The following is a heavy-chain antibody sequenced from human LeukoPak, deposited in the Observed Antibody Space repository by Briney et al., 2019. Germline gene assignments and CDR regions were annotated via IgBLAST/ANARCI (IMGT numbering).Heavy chain of an antibody. D-gene: IGHD2-15*01. CDR3: ARELPGYCSGGSCYGENAFDI. CDR2: IIPIFGTA. CDR1: GGTFISYA. Sequence: ASVKVSCKASGGTFISYAISWVRQAPGQGLEWRGGIIPIFGTANYAQKFQGRVTITTDESTSTAYMELSSLRSEDTAVYYCARELPGYCSGGSCYGENAFDIWGQGTMVTVSS. J-gene: IGHJ3*02. V-gene: IGHV1-69*05.